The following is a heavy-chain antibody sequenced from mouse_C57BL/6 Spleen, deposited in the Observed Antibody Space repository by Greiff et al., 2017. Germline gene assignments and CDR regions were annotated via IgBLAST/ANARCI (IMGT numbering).Heavy chain of an antibody. V-gene: IGHV1-64*01. CDR3: ARFGFYEGFAY. J-gene: IGHJ3*01. Sequence: QVQLQQSGAELARPGASVKLSCKASGYTFTSYGISWVKQRTGQGLEWIGMIHPNSGSTNYNEKFKSKATLTVDKSSSTAYMQLSSLTSEDSAVYYCARFGFYEGFAYWGQGTLVTVSA. D-gene: IGHD1-1*01. CDR2: IHPNSGST. CDR1: GYTFTSYG.